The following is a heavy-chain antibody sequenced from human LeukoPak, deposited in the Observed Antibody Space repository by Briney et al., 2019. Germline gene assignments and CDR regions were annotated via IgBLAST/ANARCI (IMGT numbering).Heavy chain of an antibody. J-gene: IGHJ4*02. CDR2: ISWNSGSI. D-gene: IGHD3-22*01. CDR1: GFIFDDYA. V-gene: IGHV3-9*01. Sequence: GRSLRLSCAASGFIFDDYAMHWVRQAPGKGLEWVSYISWNSGSIGYADSVKGRFTISRDNAKNSLYLQMNSLRAEDTALYYCAKDGSYYYDSSGYFDYWGQGTLVTVSS. CDR3: AKDGSYYYDSSGYFDY.